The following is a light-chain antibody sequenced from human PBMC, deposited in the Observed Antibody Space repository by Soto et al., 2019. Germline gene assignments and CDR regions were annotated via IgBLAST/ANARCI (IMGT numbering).Light chain of an antibody. J-gene: IGKJ1*01. V-gene: IGKV1-9*01. Sequence: DIQMTHSPSTLSGSVGDAVTIPCRASQSISGSLNWYQQKPGKAPKLLIYGASTLQSGVPSRFSGSGSGTEFTLTISSLQPEDFATYYCLQHNSYPPTFGQGTKVDIK. CDR1: QSISGS. CDR2: GAS. CDR3: LQHNSYPPT.